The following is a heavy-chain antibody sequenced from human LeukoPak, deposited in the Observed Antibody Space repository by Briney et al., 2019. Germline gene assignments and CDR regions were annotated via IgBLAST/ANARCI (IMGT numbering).Heavy chain of an antibody. J-gene: IGHJ4*02. CDR2: ISSSGSAM. D-gene: IGHD3-16*01. V-gene: IGHV3-48*03. CDR1: GFTFSSYE. CDR3: ARDRLRLGELPILNKKNNYFDY. Sequence: GGSLRLSCAASGFTFSSYEMNWVRQAPGKGLEWVSYISSSGSAMYYADSVKGRFTISRDNAKNSLYLQMNSLRADDTAVYYCARDRLRLGELPILNKKNNYFDYWGQGTLVTVSS.